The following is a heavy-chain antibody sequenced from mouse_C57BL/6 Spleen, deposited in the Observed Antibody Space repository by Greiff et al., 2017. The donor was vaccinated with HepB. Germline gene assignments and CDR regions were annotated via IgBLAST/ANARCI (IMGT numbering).Heavy chain of an antibody. J-gene: IGHJ2*01. CDR2: IDPETGGT. V-gene: IGHV1-15*01. CDR1: GYTFTDYE. Sequence: VQLQQSGAELVRPGASVTLSCKASGYTFTDYEMHWVKQTPVHGLEWIGAIDPETGGTAYNQKFKGKAILTADKSSSTAYMEIRSLTSEDSAVYYCTRWVYYYGSSYGYWGQGTTLTVSS. CDR3: TRWVYYYGSSYGY. D-gene: IGHD1-1*01.